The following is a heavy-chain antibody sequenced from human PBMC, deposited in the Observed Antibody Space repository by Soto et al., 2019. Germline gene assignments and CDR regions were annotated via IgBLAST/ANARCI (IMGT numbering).Heavy chain of an antibody. J-gene: IGHJ4*02. V-gene: IGHV3-23*01. CDR1: LTFSSYA. CDR3: AKNYIAAAGTFAY. D-gene: IGHD6-13*01. CDR2: ISGSGGST. Sequence: LTFSSYAMSWVRQAPGKGLEWVSAISGSGGSTYYADSVKGRFTISRDNSKNTLYLQMNSLRAEDTAVYYCAKNYIAAAGTFAYWGQGTLVTVSS.